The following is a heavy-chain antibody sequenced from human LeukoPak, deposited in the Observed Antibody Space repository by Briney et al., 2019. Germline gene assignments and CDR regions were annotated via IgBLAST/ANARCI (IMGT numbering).Heavy chain of an antibody. D-gene: IGHD3-16*02. CDR2: IYYSGST. CDR1: GGSISSSSYY. Sequence: SETLSLTCTVSGGSISSSSYYWGWIRQPPGKGLEWIGSIYYSGSTYYNPSLKSRVTISVDTSKNQFSLKLSSVTAADTAVYNCARAGSQGVIDFDYWGQGTLVTVSS. V-gene: IGHV4-39*07. J-gene: IGHJ4*02. CDR3: ARAGSQGVIDFDY.